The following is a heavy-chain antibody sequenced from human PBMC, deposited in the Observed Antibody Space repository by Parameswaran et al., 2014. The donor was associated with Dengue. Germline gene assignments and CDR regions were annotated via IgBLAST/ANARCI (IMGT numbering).Heavy chain of an antibody. D-gene: IGHD3-3*01. J-gene: IGHJ4*02. V-gene: IGHV1-46*01. Sequence: WVRQAPGQGLEWMGIINPSGGSTSYAQKFQGRVTMTRDTSTSTVYMELSSLRSEDTAVYYCARGALRFLEWLSYFDYWGQGTLVTVSS. CDR3: ARGALRFLEWLSYFDY. CDR2: INPSGGST.